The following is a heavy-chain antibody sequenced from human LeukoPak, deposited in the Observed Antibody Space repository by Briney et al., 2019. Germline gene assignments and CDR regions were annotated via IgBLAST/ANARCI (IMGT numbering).Heavy chain of an antibody. Sequence: PGGSLRLSCAASGFTVSSNYMNWVRQAPGKGLEWVSYISSSGSTIYYADSVKGRFTISRDNAKNSLYLQMNSLRAEDTAVYYCAKDSGVGPCLFCSGFDIWGQGTMVTVSS. V-gene: IGHV3-48*03. CDR2: ISSSGSTI. J-gene: IGHJ3*02. CDR1: GFTVSSNY. CDR3: AKDSGVGPCLFCSGFDI. D-gene: IGHD2-15*01.